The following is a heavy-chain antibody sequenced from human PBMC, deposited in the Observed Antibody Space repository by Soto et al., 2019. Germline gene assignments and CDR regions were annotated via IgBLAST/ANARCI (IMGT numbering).Heavy chain of an antibody. V-gene: IGHV3-13*05. Sequence: HPEGTLRLPCAASGFTFSIFDMHWVRKAPGKGLEWVSAIGAAGDPYYPGSVKGRFTISRENGKNSLYLQMNSLRAGDTAVYYCAKSTSDSLTSFYYWGQGTLVTVSS. CDR2: IGAAGDP. D-gene: IGHD2-21*02. J-gene: IGHJ4*02. CDR1: GFTFSIFD. CDR3: AKSTSDSLTSFYY.